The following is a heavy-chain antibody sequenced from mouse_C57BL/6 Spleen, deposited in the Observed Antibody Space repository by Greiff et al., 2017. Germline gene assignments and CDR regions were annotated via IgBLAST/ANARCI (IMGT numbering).Heavy chain of an antibody. CDR3: ARGYGYDEGGPWFAY. Sequence: QVTLKVSGAELMKPGASVKLSCKATGYTFTGYWIEWVKQRPGHGLEWIGEILPGSGSTNYNEKFKGKATFTADTSSNTAYMQLSSLTTEDSAIYYCARGYGYDEGGPWFAYWGQGTLVTVSA. CDR1: GYTFTGYW. D-gene: IGHD2-2*01. CDR2: ILPGSGST. J-gene: IGHJ3*01. V-gene: IGHV1-9*01.